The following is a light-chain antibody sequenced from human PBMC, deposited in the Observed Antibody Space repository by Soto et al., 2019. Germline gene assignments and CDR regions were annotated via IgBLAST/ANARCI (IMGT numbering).Light chain of an antibody. V-gene: IGLV3-1*01. CDR3: QAWDSSTVV. J-gene: IGLJ2*01. Sequence: SYELTQPPSVSVSPGQTDSITCSGDKLGDKYACWYQQKPGQSPMLVIYQDSKRPSGIPERFSGSNSGNTATLTISGTQAMDEADYYCQAWDSSTVVFGGGTKLTVL. CDR2: QDS. CDR1: KLGDKY.